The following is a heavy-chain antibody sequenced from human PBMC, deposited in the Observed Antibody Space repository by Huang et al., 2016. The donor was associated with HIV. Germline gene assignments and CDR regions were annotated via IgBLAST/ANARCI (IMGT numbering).Heavy chain of an antibody. CDR1: GYTLRDRW. Sequence: ELQLVESGGGFVQPGGSLRLSCAASGYTLRDRWMHWVRQAPGKGLVWVSSMNSDGRSTTYADSVKGRFTISRDNAKNTLYLQMKGLRVEDTAVYHCTRVAAGDWYFDLWGRGTLVTVSA. J-gene: IGHJ2*01. CDR3: TRVAAGDWYFDL. D-gene: IGHD3-10*01. V-gene: IGHV3-74*01. CDR2: MNSDGRST.